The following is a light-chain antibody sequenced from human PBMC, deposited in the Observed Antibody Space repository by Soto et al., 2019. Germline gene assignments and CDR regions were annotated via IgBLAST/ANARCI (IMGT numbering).Light chain of an antibody. CDR1: QSISSF. V-gene: IGKV1-33*01. CDR3: QQYDNLPLT. CDR2: DAY. Sequence: DIQMTQSPSTLSASVGDRVTITCRASQSISSFLAWYQQKPGKAPKLLIYDAYSLESGTPSRFSGSGSGTDFTFTINSLQPEDIATYYCQQYDNLPLTFGGGTKVDI. J-gene: IGKJ4*01.